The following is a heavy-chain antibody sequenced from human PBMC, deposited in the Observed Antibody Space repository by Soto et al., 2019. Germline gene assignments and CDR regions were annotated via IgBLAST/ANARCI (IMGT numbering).Heavy chain of an antibody. D-gene: IGHD2-15*01. CDR2: IYWDDDK. CDR3: AFATRACPDVAAIDWFDP. V-gene: IGHV2-5*02. CDR1: GFSLSTSGVG. J-gene: IGHJ5*02. Sequence: QITLKESGPTLVKPTQTLTLTCTFSGFSLSTSGVGVGWIRQPPGKALEWLALIYWDDDKRYSPSLKSRLTITKDPSKNPVVLNMTSMDPVDTATYYCAFATRACPDVAAIDWFDPWGQGTLVTVSS.